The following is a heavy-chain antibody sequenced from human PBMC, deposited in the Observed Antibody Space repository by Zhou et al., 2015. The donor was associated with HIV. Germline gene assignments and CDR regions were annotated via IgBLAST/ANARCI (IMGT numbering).Heavy chain of an antibody. V-gene: IGHV1-69*06. CDR2: ITPMFETE. J-gene: IGHJ3*01. Sequence: QVQLVQSGAEVKKPGSSVKVSCRATGGTFSGSDISWVRQAPGQGLEWMGSITPMFETETYAQKFRARLTITVDKVTETAYMEMSSLTSEDTAIYFCARSSVNHDGAFDLWGQGTNIIVSS. CDR3: ARSSVNHDGAFDL. D-gene: IGHD1-14*01. CDR1: GGTFSGSD.